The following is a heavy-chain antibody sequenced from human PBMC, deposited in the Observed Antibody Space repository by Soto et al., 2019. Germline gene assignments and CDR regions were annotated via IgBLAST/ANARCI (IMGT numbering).Heavy chain of an antibody. J-gene: IGHJ6*03. CDR3: ARDGGEDVVEHLFYMAV. CDR1: GGSISSGGYY. D-gene: IGHD2-2*01. CDR2: IYYSGST. Sequence: SETLSLTCTVSGGSISSGGYYWSWIRQHPGKGLEWIGYIYYSGSTYYNPSLKSRVTISVDTSKNQFSLKLSSVTAADTAVYYCARDGGEDVVEHLFYMAVWGKGTTVTVSS. V-gene: IGHV4-31*03.